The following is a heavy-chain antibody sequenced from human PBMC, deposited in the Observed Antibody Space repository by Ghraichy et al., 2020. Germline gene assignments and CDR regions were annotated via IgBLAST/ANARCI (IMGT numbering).Heavy chain of an antibody. D-gene: IGHD4-11*01. CDR2: INPDTGGT. V-gene: IGHV1-2*04. Sequence: ASVKVSCKASGYTFTGHYIHWVRQAPGQGLEWMGWINPDTGGTKFAQKFQGWVTMTRDTSINTAYIEMRGLMSDDTAIYYCARSLATVSSYFYYSMDVWGQGTTVTVSS. CDR3: ARSLATVSSYFYYSMDV. CDR1: GYTFTGHY. J-gene: IGHJ6*02.